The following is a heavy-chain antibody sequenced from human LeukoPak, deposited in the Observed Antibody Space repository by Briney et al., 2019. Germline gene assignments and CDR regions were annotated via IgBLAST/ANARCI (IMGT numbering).Heavy chain of an antibody. Sequence: PGGSLRLSCAASGFTFSNAWMSWVRQAPGKGLEWVGRIKSKTDGGTTDYAAPVKGRFTISRDDSKNTLYLQMNSLKTEDTAVYYCTTDSSGWFFVDPYYYYGMDVWGQGTTVTVSS. V-gene: IGHV3-15*01. D-gene: IGHD6-19*01. CDR1: GFTFSNAW. J-gene: IGHJ6*02. CDR2: IKSKTDGGTT. CDR3: TTDSSGWFFVDPYYYYGMDV.